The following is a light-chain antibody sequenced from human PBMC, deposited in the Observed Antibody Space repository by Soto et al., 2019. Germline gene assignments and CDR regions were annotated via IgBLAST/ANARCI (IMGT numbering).Light chain of an antibody. CDR1: QSVRSR. CDR2: DAS. J-gene: IGKJ2*01. V-gene: IGKV3-15*01. Sequence: EIVMTQSPTTLSVSPGEGATLSCRASQSVRSRLAWYQKKPGQAPRLVIYDASTRATGIPARFSGSGSGTEFTLTIGSLQSEDFAVYYCQQYDKWPPMYTFGQGTKLEIK. CDR3: QQYDKWPPMYT.